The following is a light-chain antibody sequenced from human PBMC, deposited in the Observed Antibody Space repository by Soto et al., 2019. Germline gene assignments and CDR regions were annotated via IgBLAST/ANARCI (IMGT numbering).Light chain of an antibody. Sequence: EIVLTQSPGTLSLSPGERATLSCRATRSVSNNYLAWYQQKPGQAPRLLTYGASNRATGIPDRFSGSGSGTDFTLTISRLEPEDFAVYYCQQDGSSGTVGQGTKVEIK. CDR1: RSVSNNY. V-gene: IGKV3-20*01. CDR3: QQDGSSGT. J-gene: IGKJ1*01. CDR2: GAS.